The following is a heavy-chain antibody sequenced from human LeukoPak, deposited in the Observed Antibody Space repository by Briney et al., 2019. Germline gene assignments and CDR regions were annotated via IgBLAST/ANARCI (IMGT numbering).Heavy chain of an antibody. CDR3: AKVRYDSSWGFGY. D-gene: IGHD3-22*01. CDR1: GYTFTSYA. Sequence: ASVKVSCKASGYTFTSYALNWVRQVPGQGLEWMGWINTNTGNPRYAQDFTGRFVFSLDTSVSTAYLQISSLKAEDTAVYYCAKVRYDSSWGFGYWGQGTLVTVSS. V-gene: IGHV7-4-1*02. J-gene: IGHJ4*02. CDR2: INTNTGNP.